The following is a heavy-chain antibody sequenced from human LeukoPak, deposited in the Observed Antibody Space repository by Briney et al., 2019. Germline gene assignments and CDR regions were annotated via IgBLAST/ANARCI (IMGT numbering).Heavy chain of an antibody. Sequence: KPPETLSLTSAVSGGSFSGYYWSWMRQPPRKGLEWIGEINQSGSTNYNPSLKSRVTISVDTSKNQFSLKLSSVTAADTAVYYCARSIVVVPAAIWSVWGQGTLVTVSS. CDR1: GGSFSGYY. CDR2: INQSGST. J-gene: IGHJ4*02. D-gene: IGHD2-2*01. V-gene: IGHV4-34*01. CDR3: ARSIVVVPAAIWSV.